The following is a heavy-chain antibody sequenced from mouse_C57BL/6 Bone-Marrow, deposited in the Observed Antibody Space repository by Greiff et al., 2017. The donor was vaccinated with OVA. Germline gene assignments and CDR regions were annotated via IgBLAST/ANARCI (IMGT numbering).Heavy chain of an antibody. CDR1: GFSLTSYG. J-gene: IGHJ4*01. V-gene: IGHV2-2*01. CDR3: ARGTTVVSGGYYAMDY. Sequence: QVQLKQSGPGLVQPSQSLSITCTVSGFSLTSYGVHWVRQSPGKGLEWLGVIWSGGSTDYNAAFISRLSISKDNSKSQVFFKMNSLQADDTAIYYCARGTTVVSGGYYAMDYWGQGTSVTVSS. D-gene: IGHD1-1*01. CDR2: IWSGGST.